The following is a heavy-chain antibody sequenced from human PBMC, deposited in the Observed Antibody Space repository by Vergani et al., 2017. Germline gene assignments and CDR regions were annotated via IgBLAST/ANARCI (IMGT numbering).Heavy chain of an antibody. V-gene: IGHV4-61*10. Sequence: QVQLQESGPGLVKPSETLSLTCTVSGGSVSSGSYYWSWIRQPAGKGLEWIGYVYYSGSNNYNPALKSRVTISVDTSKNQFSLKLSSVTAADTAVYYCATGQWSGDAFDIWGQGTMVTVSS. CDR3: ATGQWSGDAFDI. CDR2: VYYSGSN. J-gene: IGHJ3*02. D-gene: IGHD3-10*02. CDR1: GGSVSSGSYY.